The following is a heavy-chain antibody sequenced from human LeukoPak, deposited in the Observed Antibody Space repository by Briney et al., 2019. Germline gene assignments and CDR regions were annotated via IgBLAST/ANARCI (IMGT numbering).Heavy chain of an antibody. J-gene: IGHJ4*02. V-gene: IGHV3-21*01. CDR3: ARDGTTVAPNFDY. Sequence: SGGSLRLSCAASGFTFSSYSMNWVRQAPGKGLEWVSSISSSSSYIYYADSVKGRFTISRDNAKNSLYLQMNTLRAEDTAVYYCARDGTTVAPNFDYWGQGTLVTVSS. CDR1: GFTFSSYS. D-gene: IGHD4-23*01. CDR2: ISSSSSYI.